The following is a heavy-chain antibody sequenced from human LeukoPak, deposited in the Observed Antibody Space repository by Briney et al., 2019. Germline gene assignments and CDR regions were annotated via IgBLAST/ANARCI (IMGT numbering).Heavy chain of an antibody. D-gene: IGHD5-12*01. Sequence: GGSLRLSCAASGFTFSSYGMHWVRQAPGKGLEWVAFIRYDGSNKYYADSVKGRFTISRDNSKNTLYLQMNSLRAEDTAVYYRAKDCAPLKVATGGFFDYWGQGPLVTVSS. CDR3: AKDCAPLKVATGGFFDY. J-gene: IGHJ4*02. CDR1: GFTFSSYG. CDR2: IRYDGSNK. V-gene: IGHV3-30*02.